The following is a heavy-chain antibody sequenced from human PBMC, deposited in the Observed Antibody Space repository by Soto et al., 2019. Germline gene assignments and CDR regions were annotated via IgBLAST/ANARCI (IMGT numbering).Heavy chain of an antibody. CDR1: GGSISSGGYY. CDR2: TYYSGST. D-gene: IGHD2-8*01. J-gene: IGHJ5*02. Sequence: PSETLSLTCTVSGGSISSGGYYWSWIRQHPGKGLEWIGYTYYSGSTYYNPSLKSRVTISVDTSKNQFSLKLSSVTAADTAVYYCAREGLDCTNGVCSPSNWFDPWGQGTLVTVSS. V-gene: IGHV4-31*03. CDR3: AREGLDCTNGVCSPSNWFDP.